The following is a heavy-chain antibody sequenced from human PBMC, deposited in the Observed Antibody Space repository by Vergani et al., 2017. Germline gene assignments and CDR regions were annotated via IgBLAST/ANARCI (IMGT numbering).Heavy chain of an antibody. Sequence: QVQLQQSGPGLLRPSQTLSLTCTVSGGFINSGDYYWSWLRQPPGKGLEWMGYIHHSGNTYYSPSLRSRITILLDTSKSRFSLNLRSLTAADTAVYYCARGAGAGKWEDLFRLDYWGKGSLVTVS. CDR2: IHHSGNT. CDR1: GGFINSGDYY. D-gene: IGHD6-13*01. J-gene: IGHJ4*02. CDR3: ARGAGAGKWEDLFRLDY. V-gene: IGHV4-30-4*01.